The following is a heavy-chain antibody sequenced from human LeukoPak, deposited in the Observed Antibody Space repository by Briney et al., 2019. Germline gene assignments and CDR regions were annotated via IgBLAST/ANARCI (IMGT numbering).Heavy chain of an antibody. J-gene: IGHJ4*02. V-gene: IGHV4-34*01. CDR3: ARAVQGIAVQSLDY. Sequence: PSETLSLTCAVYGGSFSGYYWNWIRQAPGKGLEWIGEINHSGSTNYNPSLKSRVTISVDTSKNQFSLKLSSVTAADTAVYYCARAVQGIAVQSLDYWGQGTLVTVSS. CDR2: INHSGST. CDR1: GGSFSGYY. D-gene: IGHD6-19*01.